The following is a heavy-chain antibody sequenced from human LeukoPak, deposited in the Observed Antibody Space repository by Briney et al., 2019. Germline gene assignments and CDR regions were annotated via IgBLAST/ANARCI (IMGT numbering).Heavy chain of an antibody. CDR1: GGTFSSYA. Sequence: SVKVSCKASGGTFSSYAISWVRQVPGQGLEWMGGIIPIFGTANYAQKFQGRVTITADESTSTAYMELSSLRSEDTAVYYCTRSDIVVVPAANFYWGQGTLVTVSS. J-gene: IGHJ4*02. CDR2: IIPIFGTA. D-gene: IGHD2-2*01. V-gene: IGHV1-69*01. CDR3: TRSDIVVVPAANFY.